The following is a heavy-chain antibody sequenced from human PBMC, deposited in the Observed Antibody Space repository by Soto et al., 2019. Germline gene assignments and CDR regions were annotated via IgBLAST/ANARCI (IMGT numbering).Heavy chain of an antibody. V-gene: IGHV3-23*01. CDR3: AKDFEDDSSGYWAE. J-gene: IGHJ4*02. D-gene: IGHD3-22*01. Sequence: EVQLLESGGGLVQPGGSLRLSCAASGFTFSSYAMIWARQAPGKGLEWVSGTSGSGGSTYYADSVKGRFTISRDNSKNTLYLQMNSLRAEDTAVYYCAKDFEDDSSGYWAEWGQGTLVTVSS. CDR1: GFTFSSYA. CDR2: TSGSGGST.